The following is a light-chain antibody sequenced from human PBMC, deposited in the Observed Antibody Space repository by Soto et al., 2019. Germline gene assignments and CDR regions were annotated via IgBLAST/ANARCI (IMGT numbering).Light chain of an antibody. V-gene: IGKV1-8*01. CDR2: AAA. Sequence: AIRMTQSPSSFSASTGDRVTITCRASQGISSYLAWYLQKPGKAPNLLIYAAATLQRGAPSRFSGSGSGTDLTLTISRLQSEDFATYYCQQYFSYPYTFGQGTKLEI. CDR1: QGISSY. J-gene: IGKJ2*01. CDR3: QQYFSYPYT.